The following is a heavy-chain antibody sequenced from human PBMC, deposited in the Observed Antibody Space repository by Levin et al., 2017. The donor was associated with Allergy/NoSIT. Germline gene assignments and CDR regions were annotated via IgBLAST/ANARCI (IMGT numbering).Heavy chain of an antibody. J-gene: IGHJ4*02. V-gene: IGHV3-23*01. CDR1: GFTFNNYA. D-gene: IGHD6-19*01. CDR3: AKDAIRGSDQPYYFDY. CDR2: IINSGVGT. Sequence: SCAASGFTFNNYAMSWVRQAPGKGLEWVSAIINSGVGTYYADSVKGRFTISRDNSKNTMYLQVNSLRAEDTAVYFCAKDAIRGSDQPYYFDYWGQGTLVTASS.